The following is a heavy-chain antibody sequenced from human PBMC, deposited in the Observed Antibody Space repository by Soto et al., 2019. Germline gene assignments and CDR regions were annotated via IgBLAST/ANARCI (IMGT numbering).Heavy chain of an antibody. V-gene: IGHV4-61*01. CDR1: GGSVSSGSYY. CDR2: IYYSGST. CDR3: ARSFSWAYFDY. J-gene: IGHJ4*02. D-gene: IGHD6-13*01. Sequence: QVQLQESGPGLVKPSETLSLTCTVSGGSVSSGSYYWSWIRQPPGKGLEWIGYIYYSGSTNYNPSLKSRVTISVDPSKNQFSLKLSSVTAADTAVYYCARSFSWAYFDYWGQGTLVTVSS.